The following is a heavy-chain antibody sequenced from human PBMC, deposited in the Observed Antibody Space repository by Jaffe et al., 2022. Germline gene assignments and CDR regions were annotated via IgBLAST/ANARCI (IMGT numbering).Heavy chain of an antibody. J-gene: IGHJ6*03. Sequence: EVQLVESGGGFVQPGGSLRLSCAASGFTFSSYSMNWVRQAPGKGLEWVSYISTSGSTVYYADSVKGRFTISRDNAKNSLYLQMNSLRAEDTAVYYCARVRRAVNYYMDVWGKGTTVTVSS. V-gene: IGHV3-48*01. CDR1: GFTFSSYS. CDR2: ISTSGSTV. CDR3: ARVRRAVNYYMDV. D-gene: IGHD3-10*01.